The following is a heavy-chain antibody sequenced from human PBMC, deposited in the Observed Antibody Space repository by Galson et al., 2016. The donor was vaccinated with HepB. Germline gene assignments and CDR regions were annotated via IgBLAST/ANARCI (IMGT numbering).Heavy chain of an antibody. J-gene: IGHJ4*02. D-gene: IGHD2-15*01. V-gene: IGHV3-23*01. CDR2: ISGRGSST. CDR3: AKVYCSGANCPAGSYYFNY. Sequence: GKGLEWVSVISGRGSSTYYADSVKGRFTISRDNSKNTLLLHMNSLRAEDTAIYYCAKVYCSGANCPAGSYYFNYWGQGTLVTVSS.